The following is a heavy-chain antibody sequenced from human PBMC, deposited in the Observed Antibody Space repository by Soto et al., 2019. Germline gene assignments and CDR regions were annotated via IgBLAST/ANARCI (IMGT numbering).Heavy chain of an antibody. CDR2: IKSKTDGGTT. CDR3: TTDVGETIFGVVLLGDYYYGMDV. J-gene: IGHJ6*02. Sequence: EVQLVESGGGLVKPGGSLRLSCAASGFTFSNAWMSWVRQAPGKGLEWVGRIKSKTDGGTTDYAAPVKGRYTISRDDSKNTLYLQMNSLKTEDTAVYYCTTDVGETIFGVVLLGDYYYGMDVWGQGTTVTVSS. V-gene: IGHV3-15*01. D-gene: IGHD3-3*01. CDR1: GFTFSNAW.